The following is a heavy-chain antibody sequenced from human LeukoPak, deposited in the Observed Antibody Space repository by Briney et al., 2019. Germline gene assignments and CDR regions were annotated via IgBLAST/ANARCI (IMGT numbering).Heavy chain of an antibody. D-gene: IGHD6-13*01. CDR1: GFTFSFSA. Sequence: GGSLRLSCAASGFTFSFSAMTWVRQPPGKGLEWVSPISGSGGSSYYTDSVKGRFTISRDNSKNTLYLQMNSLRAEDTAVYYCAKGRGSSWFTSSYSMDVWGKGTTVTVSS. CDR3: AKGRGSSWFTSSYSMDV. J-gene: IGHJ6*03. CDR2: ISGSGGSS. V-gene: IGHV3-23*01.